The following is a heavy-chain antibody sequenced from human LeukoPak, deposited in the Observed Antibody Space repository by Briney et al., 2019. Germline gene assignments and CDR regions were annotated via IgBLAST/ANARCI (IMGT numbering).Heavy chain of an antibody. D-gene: IGHD2-2*01. J-gene: IGHJ5*02. Sequence: PGGSLRLSCAASGFTLSTFDMNWVRQAPGKGLEWVSPISTSSRYIYYRDSVKGRFTIYRDDAKNSLYLQMNSQTVEDTAVYYCARADCSGSTCYLRHSWFDPWGQGTLVTVSS. V-gene: IGHV3-21*06. CDR2: ISTSSRYI. CDR3: ARADCSGSTCYLRHSWFDP. CDR1: GFTLSTFD.